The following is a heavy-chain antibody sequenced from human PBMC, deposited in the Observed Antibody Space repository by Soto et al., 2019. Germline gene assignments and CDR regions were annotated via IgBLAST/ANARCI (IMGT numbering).Heavy chain of an antibody. Sequence: EVHLVESGGVVVQPGGSLRLSCAASGFTFDDYTMHWVRQAPGKGLEWVSLISRDGGYSHYADSVRGRFTISRDNSKKSLYLQMNSLRTEDTALYYCTNEDNGGNSHWGQGTLVTVSS. CDR2: ISRDGGYS. D-gene: IGHD2-21*02. CDR1: GFTFDDYT. V-gene: IGHV3-43*01. J-gene: IGHJ4*02. CDR3: TNEDNGGNSH.